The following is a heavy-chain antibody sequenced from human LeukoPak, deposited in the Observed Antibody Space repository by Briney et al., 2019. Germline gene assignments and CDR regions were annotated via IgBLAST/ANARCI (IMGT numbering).Heavy chain of an antibody. CDR1: GVSISNYY. D-gene: IGHD1-7*01. Sequence: PSETLSLTCTVSGVSISNYYWSWMRQSPGRGLEWIGFIYYSGRTSYAPSFKSRVTMSLDTSKSQFSLQLSSVTAADTAVYYCASTEWNYARWGQGILVTVSS. CDR3: ASTEWNYAR. V-gene: IGHV4-59*08. J-gene: IGHJ4*02. CDR2: IYYSGRT.